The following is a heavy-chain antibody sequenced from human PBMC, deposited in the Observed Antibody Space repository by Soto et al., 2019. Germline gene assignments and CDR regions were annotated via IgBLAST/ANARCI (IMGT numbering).Heavy chain of an antibody. D-gene: IGHD2-2*01. CDR1: GFTFSSYS. Sequence: GGSLRLSCAASGFTFSSYSMNWVRQAPGKGLEWVSSISSSSSYIYYADSVKGRFTISRDNAKNSLYLQMNSLRAEDTAVYYCARGFLVPAAMSYYYYGMDVWGQGTTVTVSS. CDR3: ARGFLVPAAMSYYYYGMDV. CDR2: ISSSSSYI. J-gene: IGHJ6*02. V-gene: IGHV3-21*01.